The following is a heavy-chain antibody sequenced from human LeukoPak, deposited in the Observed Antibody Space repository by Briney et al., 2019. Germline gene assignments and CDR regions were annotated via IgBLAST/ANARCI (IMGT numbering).Heavy chain of an antibody. CDR2: ISWNSGSI. J-gene: IGHJ3*02. CDR1: GFTFDDYA. D-gene: IGHD6-13*01. Sequence: PGGSLRLSCAASGFTFDDYAMHWVRQAPGKGLEWVSGISWNSGSIGYADSAKGRFTISRDNAKNSLYLQMNSLRAEDTALYYCAKVGYSSSWFDAFDIWGQGTMATVSS. CDR3: AKVGYSSSWFDAFDI. V-gene: IGHV3-9*01.